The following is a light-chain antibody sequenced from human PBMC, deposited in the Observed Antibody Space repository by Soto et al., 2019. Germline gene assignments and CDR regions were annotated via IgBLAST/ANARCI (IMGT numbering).Light chain of an antibody. CDR2: DNN. CDR1: SSNIGNNY. V-gene: IGLV1-51*01. CDR3: GTWDSSLSVRYV. J-gene: IGLJ1*01. Sequence: QSVLTQPPSVSAAPGQKVTISCSGSSSNIGNNYVSWYQQLPGTAPKLLIYDNNKRPSGIPDRFSGSKSGTSATLGITGPQTGDEADYYCGTWDSSLSVRYVFGTGTKVTVL.